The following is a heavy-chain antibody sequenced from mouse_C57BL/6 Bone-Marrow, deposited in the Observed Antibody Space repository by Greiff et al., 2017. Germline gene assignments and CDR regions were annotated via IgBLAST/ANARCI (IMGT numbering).Heavy chain of an antibody. D-gene: IGHD2-4*01. CDR3: ARRPRSTMITPYWYFDV. V-gene: IGHV1-69*01. Sequence: QVQLQQPGAELVMPGASVKLSCKASGYTFTSYWMHWVKQRPGQGLEWIGEIDPSDSYTNYNQKFKGKSTLTVDKSSSTAYMQLSSRPSEDSAVYYCARRPRSTMITPYWYFDVWGTGTTVTVSS. CDR2: IDPSDSYT. CDR1: GYTFTSYW. J-gene: IGHJ1*03.